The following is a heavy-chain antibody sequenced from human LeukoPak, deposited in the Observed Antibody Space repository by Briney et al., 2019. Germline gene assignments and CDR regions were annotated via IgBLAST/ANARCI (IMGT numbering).Heavy chain of an antibody. CDR3: ARYQLPPVRYFDY. Sequence: PGGSLRLSCAASGFTFSDHYMDWIRQGSGKGLEWVARIRNKPNSYTTEYAASVEGRFTISRDDSKNSLYLQMNSLKTEDTAVYYCARYQLPPVRYFDYWGQGTLVTVSS. CDR2: IRNKPNSYTT. CDR1: GFTFSDHY. V-gene: IGHV3-72*01. D-gene: IGHD2-2*01. J-gene: IGHJ4*02.